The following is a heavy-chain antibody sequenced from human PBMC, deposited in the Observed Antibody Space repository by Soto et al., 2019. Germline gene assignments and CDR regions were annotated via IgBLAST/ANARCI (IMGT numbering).Heavy chain of an antibody. V-gene: IGHV4-30-4*01. J-gene: IGHJ5*02. CDR2: IYYSGST. CDR3: ARGAGVAAAGTTNWFDP. D-gene: IGHD6-13*01. Sequence: SETLSLTCTVSGGSISSGDYYWSWIRQPPGKGLEWIGYIYYSGSTYYNPSLKSRVTISVDTSKNQFSLKLSSVTAADTAVYYCARGAGVAAAGTTNWFDPWGQGTLVTVS. CDR1: GGSISSGDYY.